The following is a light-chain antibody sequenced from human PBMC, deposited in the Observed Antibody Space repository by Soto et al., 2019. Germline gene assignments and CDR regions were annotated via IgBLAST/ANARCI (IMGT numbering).Light chain of an antibody. CDR2: RAS. Sequence: IVMTQSPATLSVSPGERATLSFRASQNIYSNVAWYQQRPGQAPRLLIYRASTRATGIPARFSGSGSGTEFTLTISSLQSEDFSVYYCQQRYNWPITFGQGTRLEIK. CDR3: QQRYNWPIT. V-gene: IGKV3-15*01. J-gene: IGKJ5*01. CDR1: QNIYSN.